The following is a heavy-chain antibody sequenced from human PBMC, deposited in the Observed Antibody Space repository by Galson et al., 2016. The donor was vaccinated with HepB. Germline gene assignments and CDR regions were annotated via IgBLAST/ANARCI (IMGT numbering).Heavy chain of an antibody. CDR1: GFTFTSYG. J-gene: IGHJ3*02. V-gene: IGHV3-30*03. CDR2: ISYDGRSK. Sequence: SLRLSCAASGFTFTSYGMHWVRQAPGKGLEWVAVISYDGRSKYYADSVKGRFTIPRDNSKNTLYLQMNSLRAEDTAVYYCARGRNHAFDIWGQGTMVTVSS. CDR3: ARGRNHAFDI.